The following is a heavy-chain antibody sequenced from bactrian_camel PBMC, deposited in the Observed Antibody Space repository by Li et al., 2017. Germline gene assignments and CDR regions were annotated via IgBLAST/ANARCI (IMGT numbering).Heavy chain of an antibody. D-gene: IGHD4*01. CDR2: LKWDGTDT. J-gene: IGHJ4*01. V-gene: IGHV3-2*01. Sequence: VQLVESGGGLVQPGGSLRLSCAASGFTLSNYDMGWVRQAPGKGLEWVSTLKWDGTDTYYADFVKGRFTISRANTMNTLYLQMSSLKTEDSGVYTAPQIPTIATMTPSITTGARGPRSPSP. CDR3: PQIPTIATMTPSITT. CDR1: GFTLSNYD.